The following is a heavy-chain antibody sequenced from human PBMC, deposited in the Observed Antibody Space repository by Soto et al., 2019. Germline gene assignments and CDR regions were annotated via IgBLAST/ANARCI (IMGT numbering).Heavy chain of an antibody. CDR3: ARGDATKTVVTTYDGMDV. CDR1: GGTLSNYG. V-gene: IGHV1-69*12. D-gene: IGHD4-17*01. CDR2: IIPVFGTA. J-gene: IGHJ6*02. Sequence: QVQLVQSGAEVKKPGSSVKVSCKASGGTLSNYGISWVRQAPGQGLEWMGGIIPVFGTANYAQKFQGRVTITADESTGTVYMEVSSLRSEDTAVYYCARGDATKTVVTTYDGMDVWGQGNTVTVSS.